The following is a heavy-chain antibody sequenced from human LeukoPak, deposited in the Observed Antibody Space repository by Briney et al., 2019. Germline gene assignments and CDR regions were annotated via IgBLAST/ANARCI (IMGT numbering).Heavy chain of an antibody. CDR1: GFTFAGYT. CDR2: ITYDGSTK. J-gene: IGHJ4*02. CDR3: ARGRDSSPISTVDY. Sequence: PGGSLRLSCAASGFTFAGYTMHWVRQAPGKGLEWATLITYDGSTKYYADSVKGRFTISRDNSKNTLYLQMNSLRAEDTAVYYCARGRDSSPISTVDYWGQGTLVTVSS. V-gene: IGHV3-30*04. D-gene: IGHD6-13*01.